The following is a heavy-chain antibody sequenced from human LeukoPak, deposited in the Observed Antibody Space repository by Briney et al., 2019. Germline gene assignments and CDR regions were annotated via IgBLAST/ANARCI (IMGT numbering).Heavy chain of an antibody. J-gene: IGHJ3*02. V-gene: IGHV3-7*01. CDR3: ARAKTRYCSSTSCYSDAFDI. CDR1: GFTFSSQW. CDR2: VNQGGTEK. D-gene: IGHD2-2*01. Sequence: GGSLRLSCAAPGFTFSSQWMGWVRQAPGKGLEWVANVNQGGTEKFYVDSVKGRFTISRDNSKNTLYLQMGSLRAEDMAVYYCARAKTRYCSSTSCYSDAFDIWGQGTMVTVSS.